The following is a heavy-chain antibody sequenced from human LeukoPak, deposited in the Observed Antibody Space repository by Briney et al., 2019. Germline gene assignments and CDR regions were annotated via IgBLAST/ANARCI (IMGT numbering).Heavy chain of an antibody. CDR1: GFTFSTFW. J-gene: IGHJ4*02. V-gene: IGHV3-7*01. Sequence: GGSLRLSCAASGFTFSTFWMTWVRQAPGKGLEWVATINQDGSEKDYVDSVKGRFTISRDNAKNSLYLQVNSLRDDDTAVYYCGRVQKTQTGGTPDYWGQGTLVTVSS. CDR3: GRVQKTQTGGTPDY. D-gene: IGHD1-14*01. CDR2: INQDGSEK.